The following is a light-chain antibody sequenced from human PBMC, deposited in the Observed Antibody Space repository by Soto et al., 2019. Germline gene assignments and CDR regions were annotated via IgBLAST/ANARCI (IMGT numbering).Light chain of an antibody. V-gene: IGLV2-14*01. CDR3: SSYNSNNTYV. Sequence: LTQPASVSGSPGQSITISCSGFSSDVGDYNYVSWYQQHAGKVPKLIIYEVTNRPLGVSSRFSGSKSGYTASLTISGLQTDDEADYYCSSYNSNNTYVFGTGTKVTVL. CDR1: SSDVGDYNY. J-gene: IGLJ1*01. CDR2: EVT.